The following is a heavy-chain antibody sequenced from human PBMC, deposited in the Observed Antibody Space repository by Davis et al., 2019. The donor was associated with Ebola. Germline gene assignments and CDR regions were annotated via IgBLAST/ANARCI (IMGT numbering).Heavy chain of an antibody. CDR1: GYTFSSYG. CDR2: ISAYNGNT. CDR3: ARAPSVAAALNYYGMDV. J-gene: IGHJ6*02. Sequence: ASVKVSCKASGYTFSSYGISWVRQAPGQGLECMGWISAYNGNTNYAQKLQGRVTMTTDTSTSTAYMELRSLRSDDTAVYYCARAPSVAAALNYYGMDVWGQGTTVTVSS. V-gene: IGHV1-18*01. D-gene: IGHD6-13*01.